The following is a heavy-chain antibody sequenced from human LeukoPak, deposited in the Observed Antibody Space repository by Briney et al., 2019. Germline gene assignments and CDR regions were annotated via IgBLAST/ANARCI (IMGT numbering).Heavy chain of an antibody. CDR1: GLTFSTYW. V-gene: IGHV3-74*03. J-gene: IGHJ4*02. Sequence: GGSVRLSCAASGLTFSTYWMHWVRQAPGKGLAWVARINPDGSIRTYANSVQGRVTISRDTAKDTLFLQMNSLRAEDTAVYYCAREARVRGALQYWGQGTPVTVSS. D-gene: IGHD3-3*01. CDR2: INPDGSIR. CDR3: AREARVRGALQY.